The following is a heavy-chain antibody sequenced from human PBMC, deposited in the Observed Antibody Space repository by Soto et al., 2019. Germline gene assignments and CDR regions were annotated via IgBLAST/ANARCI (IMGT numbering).Heavy chain of an antibody. V-gene: IGHV3-66*01. J-gene: IGHJ4*02. CDR3: ARSRGFDPLPPY. CDR1: GFTVSSNY. Sequence: GGSLRLSCAASGFTVSSNYMSWVRQAPGKGLEWVSIIYSGGSTYYADSVKGRFTISRDNSNNTLYLQMNSLRAEDTTVYYCARSRGFDPLPPYWGQGTLVTVSS. CDR2: IYSGGST. D-gene: IGHD3-22*01.